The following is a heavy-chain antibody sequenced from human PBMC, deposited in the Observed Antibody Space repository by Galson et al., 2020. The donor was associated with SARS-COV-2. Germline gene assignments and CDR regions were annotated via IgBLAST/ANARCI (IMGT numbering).Heavy chain of an antibody. CDR1: GFPFNNAW. CDR2: IISKTDGGPT. D-gene: IGHD2-15*01. V-gene: IGHV3-15*01. Sequence: GGSLRLSCAASGFPFNNAWMTWVRQAPGPGLDWLGRIISKTDGGPTDSRVFAKGRLAFSTADSKNMLFLQIDGLKSEDTGVYYCTTVMDIYCSGGSCYRTGGSGTDVWGQGTTVTVSS. CDR3: TTVMDIYCSGGSCYRTGGSGTDV. J-gene: IGHJ6*02.